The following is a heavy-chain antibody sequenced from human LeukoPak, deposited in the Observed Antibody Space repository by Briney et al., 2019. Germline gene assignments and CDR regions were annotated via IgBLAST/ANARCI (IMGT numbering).Heavy chain of an antibody. V-gene: IGHV3-48*04. J-gene: IGHJ6*03. CDR1: GFSFSRYC. CDR3: ASSSPMDV. CDR2: ISSSSSTI. Sequence: GGSMTLSCAASGFSFSRYCMIWVRQAPGKGLEWVSYISSSSSTIYYADSVKGRFTISRDNAKNSLYLQMNSLRAEDTAVYYCASSSPMDVWGKGTTVTVSS.